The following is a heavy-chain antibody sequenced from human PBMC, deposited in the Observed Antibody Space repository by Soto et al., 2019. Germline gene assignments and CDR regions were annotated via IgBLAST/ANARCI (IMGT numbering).Heavy chain of an antibody. CDR2: IIPIFGTA. V-gene: IGHV1-69*13. J-gene: IGHJ4*02. D-gene: IGHD3-22*01. CDR3: ARASRNYHDSSGYLYYFDF. CDR1: GGTFSSYA. Sequence: SVKVSCKASGGTFSSYAISWVRQAPGQGLEWMGGIIPIFGTANYAQKFQGRVTITADESTSTAYMELSSLRSEDTAVYYCARASRNYHDSSGYLYYFDFWGQGTLVTVS.